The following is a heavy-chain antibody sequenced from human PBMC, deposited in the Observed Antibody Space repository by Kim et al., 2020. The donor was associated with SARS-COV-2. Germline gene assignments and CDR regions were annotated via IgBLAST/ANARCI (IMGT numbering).Heavy chain of an antibody. J-gene: IGHJ5*02. CDR1: GYTFTSYA. CDR2: INTNTGNP. CDR3: ARLGWFRELLSSDNWFDP. V-gene: IGHV7-4-1*02. Sequence: ASVKVSCKASGYTFTSYAMNWVRQAPGQGLEWMGWINTNTGNPTYAQGFTGRFVFSLDTSVSTAYLQISSLKAEDTAVYYCARLGWFRELLSSDNWFDPWGQGTLVTVSS. D-gene: IGHD3-10*01.